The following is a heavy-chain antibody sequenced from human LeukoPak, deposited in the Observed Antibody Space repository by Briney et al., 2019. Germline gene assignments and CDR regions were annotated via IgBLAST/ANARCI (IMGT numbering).Heavy chain of an antibody. CDR2: IYHSGST. V-gene: IGHV4-4*02. CDR3: AKKDYGGNYYFQH. J-gene: IGHJ1*01. Sequence: GSLRLSCAASGFTFSSYGMHWVRQPPGKGLEWIGEIYHSGSTNYNPSLKSRVTISVDKSKNQFSLKLSSVTAADTAVYYCAKKDYGGNYYFQHWGQGTLVTVSS. CDR1: GFTFSSYG. D-gene: IGHD4-23*01.